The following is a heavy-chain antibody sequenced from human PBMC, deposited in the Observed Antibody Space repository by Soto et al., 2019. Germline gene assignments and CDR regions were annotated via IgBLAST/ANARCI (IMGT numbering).Heavy chain of an antibody. Sequence: QVQLVQSGAEVKKPGSSVKVSCKASGGTFSSYAISWVRQAPGQGLEWMGGIIPIFGTANYAQKFQGRVTITADESTSTAYMDLSSLRSEDTAVYYCATRDVDIVATMDYYGMDVWGQGTTVTVSS. V-gene: IGHV1-69*01. CDR3: ATRDVDIVATMDYYGMDV. J-gene: IGHJ6*02. CDR2: IIPIFGTA. CDR1: GGTFSSYA. D-gene: IGHD5-12*01.